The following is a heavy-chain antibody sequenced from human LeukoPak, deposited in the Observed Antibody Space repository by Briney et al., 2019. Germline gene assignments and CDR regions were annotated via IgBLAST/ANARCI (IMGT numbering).Heavy chain of an antibody. CDR1: GGTFSSYA. D-gene: IGHD2-2*02. J-gene: IGHJ3*02. Sequence: SVKVSCKASGGTFSSYAISWARQAPGQGLEWMGGIIPIFGTSNYAQKFQGRVTITTDESTSTAYMELSSLRSEDTAVYYCASSLPLRYCSSTSCYSHAFDIWGQGTMVTVSS. V-gene: IGHV1-69*05. CDR2: IIPIFGTS. CDR3: ASSLPLRYCSSTSCYSHAFDI.